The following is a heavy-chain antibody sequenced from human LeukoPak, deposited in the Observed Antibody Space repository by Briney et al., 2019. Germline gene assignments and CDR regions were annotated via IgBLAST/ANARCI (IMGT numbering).Heavy chain of an antibody. CDR1: GFTFSSYG. CDR3: AKHPSGGYDSSGYYYFDY. Sequence: PGGSLRLSCAASGFTFSSYGMPWVRQAPGKGLEWVAFIRYDGSNKYYADSVKGRFTISRDNSKNTLYLQMNSLRAEDTAVYYCAKHPSGGYDSSGYYYFDYWGQGTLVTVSS. V-gene: IGHV3-30*02. J-gene: IGHJ4*02. CDR2: IRYDGSNK. D-gene: IGHD3-22*01.